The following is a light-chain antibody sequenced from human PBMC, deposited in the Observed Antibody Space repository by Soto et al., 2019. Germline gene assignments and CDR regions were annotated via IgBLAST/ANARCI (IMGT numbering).Light chain of an antibody. CDR1: QSVLYSSNNKNY. Sequence: DIVMTQSPDSLAVSLGERATINCKSSQSVLYSSNNKNYLAWYQQKPGQPPKLLIYWASTRESGVPDRFSGSGSGTDFTLTISSLQAEDVAVYYCQQYYSTWYTFGQGNKLEIK. CDR2: WAS. J-gene: IGKJ2*01. V-gene: IGKV4-1*01. CDR3: QQYYSTWYT.